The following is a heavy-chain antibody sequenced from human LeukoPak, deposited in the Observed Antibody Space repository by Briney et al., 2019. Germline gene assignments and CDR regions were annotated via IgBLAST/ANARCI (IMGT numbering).Heavy chain of an antibody. V-gene: IGHV1-69*02. CDR1: GGTFSSYT. CDR2: IIPILGIA. J-gene: IGHJ4*03. Sequence: ASVKVSCKASGGTFSSYTISWVRQAPGQGLEWMGRIIPILGIANYAQKFQGRVTITADKSTSTAYMELSSLRSEDTAVYYCARAGDRDGYNYEDYWGQGTTVAVSS. CDR3: ARAGDRDGYNYEDY. D-gene: IGHD5-24*01.